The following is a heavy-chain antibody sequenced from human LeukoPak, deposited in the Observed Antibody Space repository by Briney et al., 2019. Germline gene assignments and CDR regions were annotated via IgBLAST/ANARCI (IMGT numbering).Heavy chain of an antibody. V-gene: IGHV3-74*01. D-gene: IGHD7-27*01. CDR2: INIDGSGT. J-gene: IGHJ6*03. CDR3: ARVRPGYYYMDV. Sequence: GGSLRLSCAASGFTFSSFWMHWVRQAPGKGLVWISRINIDGSGTTYADSVKGRFTISRDNAKNTLYLQMNSLRVEDTAVYYCARVRPGYYYMDVWGKGTTVTVSS. CDR1: GFTFSSFW.